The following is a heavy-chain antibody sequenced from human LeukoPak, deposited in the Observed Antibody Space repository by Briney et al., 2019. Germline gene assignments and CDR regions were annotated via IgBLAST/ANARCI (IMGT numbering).Heavy chain of an antibody. CDR3: ASIVVVAATQDAFDY. D-gene: IGHD2-15*01. Sequence: GASVKVSCKASGYTFTSYYMHWVRQAPGKGREWMGIINPSGGSTRYAQKFQGRVTMTRDTSTSTVYMELSSLKSEDTAVYYCASIVVVAATQDAFDYWGQGTLVTVSS. J-gene: IGHJ4*02. CDR2: INPSGGST. V-gene: IGHV1-46*01. CDR1: GYTFTSYY.